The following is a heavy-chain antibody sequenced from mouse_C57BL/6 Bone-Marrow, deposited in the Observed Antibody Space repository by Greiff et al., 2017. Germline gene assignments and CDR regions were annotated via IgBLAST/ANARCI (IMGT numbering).Heavy chain of an antibody. CDR1: GFSFTTYA. V-gene: IGHV10-1*01. J-gene: IGHJ3*01. D-gene: IGHD3-2*02. CDR3: VRHGDSSGPWFAY. Sequence: DVHLVESGGGLVQPKGSLKLSCAASGFSFTTYAMNWVRQAPGKGLEWVARIRSKSNNYATYYADSVKDRFPISRDDFESMLSLQMNNLKTEDTAMYYCVRHGDSSGPWFAYWGQGTLVTVSA. CDR2: IRSKSNNYAT.